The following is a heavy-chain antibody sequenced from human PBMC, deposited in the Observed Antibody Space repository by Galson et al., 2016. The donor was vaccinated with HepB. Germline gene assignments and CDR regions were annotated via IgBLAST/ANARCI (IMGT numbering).Heavy chain of an antibody. D-gene: IGHD6-19*01. V-gene: IGHV3-11*05. CDR3: ARERNEYSSGWYYYYYGMDV. J-gene: IGHJ6*02. CDR2: ISSSSSYT. CDR1: GFTFSDYY. Sequence: SLRLSCAASGFTFSDYYMSWIRQAPGKGLEWVSYISSSSSYTNYADSVKGRFTISRDNAKNSLYLQMNSLRAEDTAVYYCARERNEYSSGWYYYYYGMDVWGQGTTVTVSS.